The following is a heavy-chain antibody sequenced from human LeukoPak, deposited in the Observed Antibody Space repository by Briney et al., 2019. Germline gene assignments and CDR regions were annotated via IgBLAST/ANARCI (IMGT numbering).Heavy chain of an antibody. V-gene: IGHV4-39*01. D-gene: IGHD1-7*01. J-gene: IGHJ4*02. Sequence: SETLSLTCTVSGGSISSSSYYWGWIRQPPGKGLEWIGSIYYSGSTYYNPSLKSRVTISVDTSKNQFSLKLSSVTAADTAVYYCARQTSYNWNCEAYLDYWGQGTLVTVSS. CDR3: ARQTSYNWNCEAYLDY. CDR1: GGSISSSSYY. CDR2: IYYSGST.